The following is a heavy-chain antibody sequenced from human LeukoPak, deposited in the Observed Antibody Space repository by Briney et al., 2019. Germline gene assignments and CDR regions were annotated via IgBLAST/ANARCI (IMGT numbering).Heavy chain of an antibody. V-gene: IGHV1-69*13. D-gene: IGHD1-26*01. CDR2: IIPIFGTA. CDR1: GGTFISYA. CDR3: ASAVGATFGTFDI. J-gene: IGHJ3*02. Sequence: SVKVSCKASGGTFISYAISWVRQAPGQGLEWMGGIIPIFGTANYAQKFQGRVTITADESTSTAYMELSSLRSEDTAVYYCASAVGATFGTFDIWGQGTMVTVSS.